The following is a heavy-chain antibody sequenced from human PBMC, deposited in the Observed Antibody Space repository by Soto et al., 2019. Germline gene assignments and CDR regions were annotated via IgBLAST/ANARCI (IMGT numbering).Heavy chain of an antibody. J-gene: IGHJ6*02. CDR2: IKSKTDGGTT. V-gene: IGHV3-15*07. Sequence: PGGSLRLSCAASGFTFSNAWMNWVRQAPGKGLEWVGRIKSKTDGGTTDYAAPVKGRFTISRDDSKNTLYLQMNSLKTEDTAVYYCTTMSAMAPYYYYYGMDVWGQGTTVTVSS. CDR1: GFTFSNAW. D-gene: IGHD2-2*01. CDR3: TTMSAMAPYYYYYGMDV.